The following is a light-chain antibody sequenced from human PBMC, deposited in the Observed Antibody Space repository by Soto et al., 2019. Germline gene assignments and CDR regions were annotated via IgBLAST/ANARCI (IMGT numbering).Light chain of an antibody. Sequence: DIVMTQAPLSLPVTPREPASISCRSSQSLLHSNGYNYLDWYLQKPGQSPQLLIYLGSNRASGVPDRFSASASGTDFTLTISRVEAEDVGVYYCMGALQSPPTFGQGTRWIS. CDR2: LGS. V-gene: IGKV2-28*01. CDR3: MGALQSPPT. CDR1: QSLLHSNGYNY. J-gene: IGKJ1*01.